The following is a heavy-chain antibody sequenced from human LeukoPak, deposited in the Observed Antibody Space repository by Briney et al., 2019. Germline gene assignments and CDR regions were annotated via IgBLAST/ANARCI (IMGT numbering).Heavy chain of an antibody. D-gene: IGHD5-24*01. Sequence: PSETLSLTCTVSGGSISSYYWSWIRQPPGKGLEWIGYIYYSGSTNYNPSLKSRVTISVDTSKNQFSLKLSSVTAADTAVYHCATSRWLQFYYFDYWGQGTLVTVSS. CDR2: IYYSGST. J-gene: IGHJ4*02. CDR1: GGSISSYY. CDR3: ATSRWLQFYYFDY. V-gene: IGHV4-59*08.